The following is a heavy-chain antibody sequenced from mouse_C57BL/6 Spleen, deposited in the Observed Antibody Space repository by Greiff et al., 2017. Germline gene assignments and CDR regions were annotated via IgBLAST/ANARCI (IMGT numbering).Heavy chain of an antibody. Sequence: EVQLQQSGPELVKPGASVKISCKASGYSFTDYNMNWVKQSNGKSLEWIGVINPNYGTTSYNQKFKGKATLTVDQSSSTAYMQLNSLTSEDSAVYNCARGGVTTGNWYFDVWGTGTTVTVSS. V-gene: IGHV1-39*01. CDR3: ARGGVTTGNWYFDV. J-gene: IGHJ1*03. CDR1: GYSFTDYN. CDR2: INPNYGTT. D-gene: IGHD2-2*01.